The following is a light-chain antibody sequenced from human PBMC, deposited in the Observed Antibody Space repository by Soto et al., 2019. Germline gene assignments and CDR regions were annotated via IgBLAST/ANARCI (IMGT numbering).Light chain of an antibody. J-gene: IGKJ4*01. Sequence: EIVLTQSPATLSLSPGERATLACRCSQSVSSYLAWYQQKPGQAPRLLIYDASNRATGIPARFSGSGSGTDFTLTISSLEPEDFAVYYCQQRSNWPPLTFGGGTKVDIK. V-gene: IGKV3-11*01. CDR3: QQRSNWPPLT. CDR1: QSVSSY. CDR2: DAS.